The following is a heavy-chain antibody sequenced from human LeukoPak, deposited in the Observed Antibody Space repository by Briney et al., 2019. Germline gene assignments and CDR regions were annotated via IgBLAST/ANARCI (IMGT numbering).Heavy chain of an antibody. Sequence: GGSLRLSCAASGFTFSSYGMSWVRQAPGKGLEWVSAISGSGGSTYYADSVKGRFTISRDNSKNTLYLQMNSLGAEDTAVYYCANTDVDTATSYWGQGTLVTVSS. V-gene: IGHV3-23*01. CDR2: ISGSGGST. CDR1: GFTFSSYG. D-gene: IGHD5-18*01. CDR3: ANTDVDTATSY. J-gene: IGHJ4*02.